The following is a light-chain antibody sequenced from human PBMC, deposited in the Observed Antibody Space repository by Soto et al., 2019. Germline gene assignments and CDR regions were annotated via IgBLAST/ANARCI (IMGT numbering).Light chain of an antibody. CDR3: SLYVGSGTEV. Sequence: QTVVTQEPSFSVSPGGTVILTCGLTSGSVSTSYYPSWYQQSPGLAPRTLIYNTTTRSSGVPDRFSGSILGNKAALTITGAHTDDESDYLCSLYVGSGTEVFGEGTKVTVL. V-gene: IGLV8-61*01. J-gene: IGLJ3*02. CDR1: SGSVSTSYY. CDR2: NTT.